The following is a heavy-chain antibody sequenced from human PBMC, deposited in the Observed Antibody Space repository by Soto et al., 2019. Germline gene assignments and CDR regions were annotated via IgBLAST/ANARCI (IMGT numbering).Heavy chain of an antibody. V-gene: IGHV4-31*03. D-gene: IGHD6-13*01. CDR1: GGSISSGVYY. CDR2: IYYSGST. Sequence: SETLSLTCTVSGGSISSGVYYWSWIRHHPGKGLEWIGYIYYSGSTYYNPSLKSRVTISVDTSKNQFSLKLSSVTAADTAVYYCARDLSSSWYYFDYWGQGTLVTVSS. CDR3: ARDLSSSWYYFDY. J-gene: IGHJ4*02.